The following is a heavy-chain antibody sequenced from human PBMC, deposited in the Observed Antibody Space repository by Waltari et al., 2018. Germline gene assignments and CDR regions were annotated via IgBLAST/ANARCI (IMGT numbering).Heavy chain of an antibody. Sequence: VQLQEWGTGLVRRAGTVSLSGAGCGGASNSENWWSWVRQPPGNGLELIAEIPHSARTNYNPSLMSRVTVSVDKSKNQFSLQLRSVTAADTAVYYCARDPIVGATPGIWGIDVWGQGTTVTVSS. J-gene: IGHJ6*02. D-gene: IGHD1-26*01. V-gene: IGHV4-4*02. CDR2: IPHSART. CDR3: ARDPIVGATPGIWGIDV. CDR1: GGASNSENW.